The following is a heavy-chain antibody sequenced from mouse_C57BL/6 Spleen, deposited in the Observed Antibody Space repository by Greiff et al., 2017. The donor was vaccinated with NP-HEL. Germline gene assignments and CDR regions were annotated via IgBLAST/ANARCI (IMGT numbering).Heavy chain of an antibody. J-gene: IGHJ3*01. Sequence: QVQLKESGPGLVKPSQSLFLTCSITGFPITSGYYWIWIRQSPGKPLEWMGYITHSGETFYNPSLQSPISITRETSKNQFFLQLNSVTTEDTAMYYCAGAPTGTGAYWGQGTLVTVSA. CDR3: AGAPTGTGAY. CDR1: GFPITSGYY. D-gene: IGHD4-1*02. CDR2: ITHSGET. V-gene: IGHV12-3*01.